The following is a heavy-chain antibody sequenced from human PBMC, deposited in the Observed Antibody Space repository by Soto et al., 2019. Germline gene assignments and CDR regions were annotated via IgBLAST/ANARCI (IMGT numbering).Heavy chain of an antibody. J-gene: IGHJ3*02. CDR2: INYSGHT. Sequence: SETLSLTCTLSDGSFTSGSYYWAWIRQPPGKGLEWIGSINYSGHTYYNPSLKSRVTIPVDMSKNQFSLKLSSVTAPDTALYYCARQRARYGEWAFDIWGQGTMVTVSS. V-gene: IGHV4-39*01. D-gene: IGHD3-10*01. CDR3: ARQRARYGEWAFDI. CDR1: DGSFTSGSYY.